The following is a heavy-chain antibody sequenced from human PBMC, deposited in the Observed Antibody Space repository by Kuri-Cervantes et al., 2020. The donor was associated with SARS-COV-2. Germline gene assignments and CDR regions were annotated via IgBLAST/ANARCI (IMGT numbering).Heavy chain of an antibody. J-gene: IGHJ5*02. Sequence: SETLSLTCAVSGYSISSGYYWGWIRQPPGKGLEWIGSIYHSGSTDYNPSLKSRVTISADTSKNQFSLKLSSVTAADTAVYYCARHGTLAVAGTYTGWFDPWGQGTLVTVSS. D-gene: IGHD6-19*01. V-gene: IGHV4-38-2*01. CDR3: ARHGTLAVAGTYTGWFDP. CDR1: GYSISSGYY. CDR2: IYHSGST.